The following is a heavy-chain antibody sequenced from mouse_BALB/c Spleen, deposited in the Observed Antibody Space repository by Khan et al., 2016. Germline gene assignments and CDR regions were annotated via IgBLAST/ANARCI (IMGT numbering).Heavy chain of an antibody. CDR2: INTYTGEP. D-gene: IGHD1-1*02. CDR3: ASGGYWYFDV. V-gene: IGHV9-3-1*01. J-gene: IGHJ1*01. Sequence: QSQLVQSGPELKKPGETVKISCKASGYTFTNYGMNWVKQAPGEGLKWMGWINTYTGEPTYADDFKGRFAFSLETSASTAYLQISNLKNEDTASYFCASGGYWYFDVWGAGTTVTVSS. CDR1: GYTFTNYG.